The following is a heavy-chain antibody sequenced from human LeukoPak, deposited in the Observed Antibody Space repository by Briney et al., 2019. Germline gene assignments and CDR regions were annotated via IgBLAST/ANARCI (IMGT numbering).Heavy chain of an antibody. Sequence: PSETLSLTCAVSGDSFSGSRYHWGWTRQPPGKGLEWIGSISYSGRTYYNPSLKSRVTISVDTSTNQISLKLTSMTAADTAVYYCARDPAIKPADSYYYYYFMDVWGKGTTVTVS. CDR3: ARDPAIKPADSYYYYYFMDV. J-gene: IGHJ6*03. D-gene: IGHD2-2*01. CDR2: ISYSGRT. V-gene: IGHV4-39*07. CDR1: GDSFSGSRYH.